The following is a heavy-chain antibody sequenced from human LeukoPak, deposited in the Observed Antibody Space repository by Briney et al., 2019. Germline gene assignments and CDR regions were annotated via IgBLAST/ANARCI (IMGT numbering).Heavy chain of an antibody. J-gene: IGHJ6*02. CDR1: GFTFSGSA. CDR2: IRSKANSYAT. CDR3: ARSLYYYDSSGYSRFENTMDV. D-gene: IGHD3-22*01. Sequence: GGSLRLSCAASGFTFSGSAMHCVRQASGKGLEWVGRIRSKANSYATAYAASVKGRFTISRDDSKNTAYLQMNSLKTEDTAVYYCARSLYYYDSSGYSRFENTMDVWGQGTTVTVSS. V-gene: IGHV3-73*01.